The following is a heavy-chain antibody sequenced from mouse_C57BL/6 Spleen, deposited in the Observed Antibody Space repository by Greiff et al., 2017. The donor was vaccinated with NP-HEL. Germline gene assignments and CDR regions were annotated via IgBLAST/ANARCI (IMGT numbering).Heavy chain of an antibody. CDR3: ARDYGNFWAKDY. D-gene: IGHD2-1*01. CDR2: INPGSGGT. Sequence: QVQLQQSGAELVRPGTSVKVSCKASGYAFTNYLIEWVKQRPGQGLEWIGVINPGSGGTNYNEKFKGKATLTADKSSSTAYMQLSSLTSEDSAVYFCARDYGNFWAKDYWGQGTSVTVSS. J-gene: IGHJ4*01. V-gene: IGHV1-54*01. CDR1: GYAFTNYL.